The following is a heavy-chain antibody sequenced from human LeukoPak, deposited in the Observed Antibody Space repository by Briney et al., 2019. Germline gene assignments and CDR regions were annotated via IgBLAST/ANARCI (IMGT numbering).Heavy chain of an antibody. V-gene: IGHV3-21*01. J-gene: IGHJ3*02. CDR1: GFTFSSYG. CDR2: IGTSGSYI. D-gene: IGHD3-22*01. Sequence: GGSLRLSCVASGFTFSSYGMNWVRQAPGKGLEWVSSIGTSGSYIYYTDSVKGRFTISRDNAKNSLYLQMNSLRAEDTAVYSCARAKYYDSRGYSVREAYDIWGQGTMVTVPS. CDR3: ARAKYYDSRGYSVREAYDI.